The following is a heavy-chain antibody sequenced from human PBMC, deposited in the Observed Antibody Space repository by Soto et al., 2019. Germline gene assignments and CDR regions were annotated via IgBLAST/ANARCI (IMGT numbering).Heavy chain of an antibody. J-gene: IGHJ5*02. CDR1: GYTFTSYA. CDR3: AREFGYCSSTCCHDSNWFDP. V-gene: IGHV1-3*01. CDR2: INAGNGNT. Sequence: ASVKVSCKASGYTFTSYAMHWVRQAPGQRLEWMGWINAGNGNTKYSQKFQGRVTITRDTSASTAYMELSSLRSEDTAVYYCAREFGYCSSTCCHDSNWFDPWGQGTLVTVSS. D-gene: IGHD2-2*03.